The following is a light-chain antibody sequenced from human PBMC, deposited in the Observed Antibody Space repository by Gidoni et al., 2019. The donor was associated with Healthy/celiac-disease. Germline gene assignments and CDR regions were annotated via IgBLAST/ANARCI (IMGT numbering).Light chain of an antibody. J-gene: IGKJ4*01. CDR3: PQRSNWPPLT. Sequence: EIVLTQSPATLSLSPGESTTLSCRASQSVSSYLAWYQQKPGQAPRLLIYDASNRATGIPAMFSGSGSGTDFTLTISSLAPEAFAVYYCPQRSNWPPLTFGGGTKVEIK. V-gene: IGKV3-11*01. CDR2: DAS. CDR1: QSVSSY.